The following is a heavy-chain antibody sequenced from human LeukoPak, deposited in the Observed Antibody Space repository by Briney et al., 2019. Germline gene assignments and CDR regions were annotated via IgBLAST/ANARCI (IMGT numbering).Heavy chain of an antibody. CDR3: AREKVPAATFVAFDI. CDR2: IYYSGST. D-gene: IGHD2-2*01. V-gene: IGHV4-39*07. Sequence: SETLSLTCTVSGGSISSSSYYWGWIRQPPGKGLEWIGSIYYSGSTYYNPSLKSRVTISVDTSKNQFSLKLSSVTAADTAVYYCAREKVPAATFVAFDIWGQGTMVTVSS. J-gene: IGHJ3*02. CDR1: GGSISSSSYY.